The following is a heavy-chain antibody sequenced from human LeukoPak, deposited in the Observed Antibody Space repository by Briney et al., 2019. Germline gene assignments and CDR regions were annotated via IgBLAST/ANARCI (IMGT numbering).Heavy chain of an antibody. CDR1: GGSISISDYY. V-gene: IGHV4-39*07. Sequence: SETLSLTCTVSGGSISISDYYWGCIRQPPGKGLEWIASISYSGTTYYNPSLRSRVTISVDTSKNQFSLKLSSATAADTAVYSCARRAINSVMFDYWGQGTLVTVSS. CDR3: ARRAINSVMFDY. D-gene: IGHD3-16*01. CDR2: ISYSGTT. J-gene: IGHJ4*02.